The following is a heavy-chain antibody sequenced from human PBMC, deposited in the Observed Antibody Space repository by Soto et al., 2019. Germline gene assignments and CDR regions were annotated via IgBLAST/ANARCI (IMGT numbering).Heavy chain of an antibody. V-gene: IGHV4-59*12. Sequence: SETLSLTCTVSGGSISRYYWSWIRQPPGEGLEWIGYFYYTGSINYNPSLKSRVTISIDASKNQFSLRLSSVTAADTAVYYCARSMFYSDGSNYSPFDYWGQGTLVTVSS. J-gene: IGHJ4*02. D-gene: IGHD3-22*01. CDR3: ARSMFYSDGSNYSPFDY. CDR1: GGSISRYY. CDR2: FYYTGSI.